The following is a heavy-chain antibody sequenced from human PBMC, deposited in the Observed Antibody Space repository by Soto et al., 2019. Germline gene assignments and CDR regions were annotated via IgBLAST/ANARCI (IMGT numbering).Heavy chain of an antibody. V-gene: IGHV3-23*01. D-gene: IGHD3-16*01. CDR2: LCGSGDSK. CDR1: GFTFTGFG. Sequence: GQLLESGGGLVRPGRSLRLSCAASGFTFTGFGMHWVRQAPGKGLEWVAALCGSGDSKYYAESVKGRFTISRDNSGDTLFLEMDRLRVEDSAAYFGSNPIVRGWNYVEGSAYDVWGQGTIVTVSS. J-gene: IGHJ3*01. CDR3: SNPIVRGWNYVEGSAYDV.